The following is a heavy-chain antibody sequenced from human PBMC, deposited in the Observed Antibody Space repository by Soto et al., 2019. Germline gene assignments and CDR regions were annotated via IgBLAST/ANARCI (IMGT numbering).Heavy chain of an antibody. Sequence: QVQVVESGGGVVQPGKSLRLSCAASAFTLSKFVMHWVRQAPGRGLEWVAVTSNDVSNTFYADSVKGRFTISRDNSKNTVYLRMNSLRTGDTAVYYCARGNLDVWGQGTTVTVSS. CDR1: AFTLSKFV. D-gene: IGHD1-7*01. CDR2: TSNDVSNT. J-gene: IGHJ6*02. CDR3: ARGNLDV. V-gene: IGHV3-30-3*01.